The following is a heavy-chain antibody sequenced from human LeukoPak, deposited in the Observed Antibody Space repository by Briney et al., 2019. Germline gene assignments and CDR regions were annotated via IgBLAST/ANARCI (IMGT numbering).Heavy chain of an antibody. CDR1: GYTFTSYD. CDR2: MNPNSGNT. Sequence: ASVKVSCRASGYTFTSYDINWVRQATGQGLEWVGWMNPNSGNTGYAQKFQGRVTMTRNTSISTAYMELSSLRSEDTAVYYCARGPNYDYVWGSYRYDPFDYWGQGTLVTVSS. CDR3: ARGPNYDYVWGSYRYDPFDY. J-gene: IGHJ4*02. V-gene: IGHV1-8*01. D-gene: IGHD3-16*02.